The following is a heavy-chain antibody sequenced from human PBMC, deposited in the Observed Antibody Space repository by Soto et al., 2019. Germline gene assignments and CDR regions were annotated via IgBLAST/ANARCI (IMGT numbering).Heavy chain of an antibody. CDR1: GGAFSDYA. V-gene: IGHV1-69*13. CDR2: IMPIFRAP. J-gene: IGHJ6*02. Sequence: SVKGSCKASGGAFSDYAFSWVRQAPGQGLEWLGGIMPIFRAPDYAQKFQGRVTITADEFTRTAYMEMNSLRSEDTAVYYCASWLKGPDIGNYYYGMDVWGQGTTVTVFS. D-gene: IGHD2-15*01. CDR3: ASWLKGPDIGNYYYGMDV.